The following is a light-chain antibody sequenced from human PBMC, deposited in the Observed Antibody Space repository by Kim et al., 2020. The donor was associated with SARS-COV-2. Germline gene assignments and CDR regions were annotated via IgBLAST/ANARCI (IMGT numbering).Light chain of an antibody. V-gene: IGKV3D-15*01. CDR1: QSVSSN. CDR3: QQYNNWLT. CDR2: GAS. J-gene: IGKJ4*01. Sequence: RSGYPGERATIACRASQSVSSNLAWYQQKPGQAPRLLIYGASTRATGIPARFSGSGSGTEFTLTISSLQSEDFAVYYCQQYNNWLTFGGGTKVEI.